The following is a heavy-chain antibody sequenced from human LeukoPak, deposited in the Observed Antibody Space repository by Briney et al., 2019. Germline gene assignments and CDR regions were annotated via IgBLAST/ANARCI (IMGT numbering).Heavy chain of an antibody. V-gene: IGHV3-53*01. CDR3: ARGPRNDGPHGAFDI. Sequence: GGSLRLSCAASGFTVSSNYMSWVRQAPGKGLEWVSVIHSGGSTYYADSVKGRFTISRDNSKNTLYLQMNSLRAEDTAVYYCARGPRNDGPHGAFDIWGQGTMVTVSS. CDR1: GFTVSSNY. D-gene: IGHD1-1*01. CDR2: IHSGGST. J-gene: IGHJ3*02.